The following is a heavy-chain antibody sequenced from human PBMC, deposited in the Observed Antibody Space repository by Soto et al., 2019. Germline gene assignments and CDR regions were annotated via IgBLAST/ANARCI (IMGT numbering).Heavy chain of an antibody. J-gene: IGHJ5*02. Sequence: QLQLQESGPGLVKPSETLSLTCTVSGGSISSSSYYWGWIRQPPGKGLEWIGSIYYSGSTYYNPSLKSRVTISVDTSKNQFSLKLSSVTAADTAVYYCASRITGPNFRSGYYAFDPWGQGTLVTVSS. CDR2: IYYSGST. V-gene: IGHV4-39*01. CDR3: ASRITGPNFRSGYYAFDP. CDR1: GGSISSSSYY. D-gene: IGHD3-3*01.